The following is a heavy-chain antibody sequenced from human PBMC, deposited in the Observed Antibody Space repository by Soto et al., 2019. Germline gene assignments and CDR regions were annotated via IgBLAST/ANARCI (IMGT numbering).Heavy chain of an antibody. CDR3: AREQQLVRTPLYYYYGMDV. Sequence: GGSLRLSCSASGFTFSTYSMHWVRQAPGKGLEYVSFISSSSSNTYYADSVKGRITISRDNAKNSLYLQMNSLRAEDTAVYYCAREQQLVRTPLYYYYGMDVWGQGTTVTVSS. CDR1: GFTFSTYS. D-gene: IGHD6-13*01. J-gene: IGHJ6*02. CDR2: ISSSSSNT. V-gene: IGHV3-21*01.